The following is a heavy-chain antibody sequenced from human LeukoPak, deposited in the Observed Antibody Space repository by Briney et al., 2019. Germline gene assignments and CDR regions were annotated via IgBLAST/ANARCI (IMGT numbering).Heavy chain of an antibody. CDR2: IIPILGIA. J-gene: IGHJ6*02. CDR1: GYTFTGYY. V-gene: IGHV1-69*02. Sequence: SVKVSCKASGYTFTGYYMHWVRQAPGQGLEWMGRIIPILGIANYAQKFQGRVTITADKSTSTAYMELSSLRSEDTAVYHCASLAGELNYYYYGMDVWGQGTTVTVSS. D-gene: IGHD3-10*01. CDR3: ASLAGELNYYYYGMDV.